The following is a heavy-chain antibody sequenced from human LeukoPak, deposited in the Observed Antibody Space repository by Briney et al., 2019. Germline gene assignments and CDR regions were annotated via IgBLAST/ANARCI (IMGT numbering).Heavy chain of an antibody. Sequence: SETLSLTCTVSGGSISSYYWSWIRHPPGKGLEGIGYIYYSGSTNYNPALKSRVTISVDTSKNQFSLKLSSVTAADTAVYYCARLEYYYDSSGLGYAFDIWGQGTMVTVSS. CDR2: IYYSGST. CDR3: ARLEYYYDSSGLGYAFDI. D-gene: IGHD3-22*01. CDR1: GGSISSYY. V-gene: IGHV4-59*08. J-gene: IGHJ3*02.